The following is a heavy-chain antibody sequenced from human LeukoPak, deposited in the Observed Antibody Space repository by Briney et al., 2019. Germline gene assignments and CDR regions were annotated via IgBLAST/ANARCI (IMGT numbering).Heavy chain of an antibody. J-gene: IGHJ4*02. CDR3: ARGDDILTGYYTFDY. CDR1: GGSISSGGYS. Sequence: SQTLSLTCAVSGGSISSGGYSWSLIRQPPGKGLEWIGYIYHSGSTYYNPSLKSRVTISVDRSKNQFSLKLSSVTAADTAVYYCARGDDILTGYYTFDYWGQGTLVTVSS. D-gene: IGHD3-9*01. CDR2: IYHSGST. V-gene: IGHV4-30-2*01.